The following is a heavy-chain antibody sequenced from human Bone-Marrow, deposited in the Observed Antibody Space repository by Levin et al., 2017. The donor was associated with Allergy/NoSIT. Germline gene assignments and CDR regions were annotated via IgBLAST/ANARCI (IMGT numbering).Heavy chain of an antibody. D-gene: IGHD2-15*01. CDR2: VNYSGTT. CDR1: GGSFSDYY. V-gene: IGHV4-34*01. J-gene: IGHJ4*02. Sequence: NAGGSLRLSCAVYGGSFSDYYWTWIRQPPGKGLEWIGEVNYSGTTNYSPSLRSRLTISRDTSKNQFSLKLTSVTTADTALYFCARGTFGGYINYWGQGALVSVSS. CDR3: ARGTFGGYINY.